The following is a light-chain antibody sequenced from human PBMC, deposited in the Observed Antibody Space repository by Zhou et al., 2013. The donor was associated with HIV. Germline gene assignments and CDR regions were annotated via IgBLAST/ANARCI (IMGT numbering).Light chain of an antibody. CDR2: LGS. Sequence: DIVMTQSPLSLPVTPGEPASISCRSSQSLLHSNGYNYLDWYLQKPGQSPQLLIYLGSNRASGVPDRFSARGSGTDFKLEISRVEAEDVGVYYCTQATQIPWTFGQGTKVEIK. CDR3: TQATQIPWT. J-gene: IGKJ1*01. CDR1: QSLLHSNGYNY. V-gene: IGKV2-28*01.